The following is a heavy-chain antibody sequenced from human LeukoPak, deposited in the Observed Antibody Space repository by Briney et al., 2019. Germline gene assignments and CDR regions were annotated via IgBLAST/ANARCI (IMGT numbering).Heavy chain of an antibody. V-gene: IGHV4-39*01. D-gene: IGHD3-3*01. CDR3: ASFGVAGGDDY. Sequence: SETLSLTCGVSGGSISSTNWWSWVRQPPGQGLEWIGSIYYSGSTYYNPSLKSRVTISVDTSKNQFSLKLSSVTAADTAVYYCASFGVAGGDDYWGQGTLVTVSS. CDR1: GGSISSTNW. J-gene: IGHJ4*02. CDR2: IYYSGST.